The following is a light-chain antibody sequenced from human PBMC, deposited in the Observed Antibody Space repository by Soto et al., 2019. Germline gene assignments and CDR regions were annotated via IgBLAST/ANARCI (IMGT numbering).Light chain of an antibody. CDR3: QQYNNWPPWT. CDR2: GAS. J-gene: IGKJ1*01. V-gene: IGKV3-15*01. CDR1: QSVSSY. Sequence: VLTQSTATLSLSPGERATLSCRASQSVSSYLAWYQQKPGQAPRLLIYGASTRATGIPARFSGSGSGTEFTLTISSLQSEDFAVYYCQQYNNWPPWTFGQGTKV.